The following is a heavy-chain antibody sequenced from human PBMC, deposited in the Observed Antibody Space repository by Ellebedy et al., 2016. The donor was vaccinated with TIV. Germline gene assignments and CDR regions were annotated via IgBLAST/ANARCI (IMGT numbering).Heavy chain of an antibody. D-gene: IGHD3-10*01. J-gene: IGHJ4*02. V-gene: IGHV6-1*01. CDR2: TYYRSKWYS. CDR3: ARTKSGTGGF. Sequence: SETLSLTXDISGDTVSSSHAAWNWIRQSPSRGLEWLGRTYYRSKWYSDYAVSVRSRLTVIPDTSTNQFSLQLSSVTPEDTAMYYCARTKSGTGGFWGQGTLVTVSS. CDR1: GDTVSSSHAA.